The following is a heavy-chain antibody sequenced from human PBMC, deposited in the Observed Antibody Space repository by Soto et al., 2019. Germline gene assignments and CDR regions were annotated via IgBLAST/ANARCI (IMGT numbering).Heavy chain of an antibody. CDR2: ISKDGSTK. CDR1: RFNFNIYA. V-gene: IGHV3-30-3*01. D-gene: IGHD6-19*01. CDR3: ARVTKEKWVVKGFDP. Sequence: QEHLVESGGGVVQPGRSLRLSCAASRFNFNIYAMHWVRQAPSKGLEWVALISKDGSTKYYADSVKGRFTISRDNAKNTLVLQMDSLRPDDTAGYYCARVTKEKWVVKGFDPWGQGTLVTVSS. J-gene: IGHJ5*02.